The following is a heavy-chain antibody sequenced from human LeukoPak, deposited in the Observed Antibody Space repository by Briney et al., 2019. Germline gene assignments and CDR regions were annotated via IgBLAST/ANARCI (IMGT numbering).Heavy chain of an antibody. CDR1: GGSFSGYY. CDR2: INHSGST. Sequence: PSETLSLTCAVYGGSFSGYYWSWIRQPPGKGLEWIGEINHSGSTNYNPSLKSRVTISVDTSKNQFSLKLTSVTAADTAVYYCARVPFDGSGGEIYYYYYGMDVWGKGTTVTVSS. V-gene: IGHV4-34*01. CDR3: ARVPFDGSGGEIYYYYYGMDV. D-gene: IGHD3-10*01. J-gene: IGHJ6*04.